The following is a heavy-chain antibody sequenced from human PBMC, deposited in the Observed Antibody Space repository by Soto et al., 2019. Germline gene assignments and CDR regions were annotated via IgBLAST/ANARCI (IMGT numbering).Heavy chain of an antibody. CDR2: INQDGSER. D-gene: IGHD2-15*01. CDR3: ARGDIVVVVAAGGMDV. Sequence: GGSLRLACVASGFTFSNYWMTWVRQAPGKGLEWVANINQDGSERTHVDSVKGRFTVSRDNAKNSLYLEMNRLRAEDTAVYYCARGDIVVVVAAGGMDVWGQGTTVTVSS. J-gene: IGHJ6*02. CDR1: GFTFSNYW. V-gene: IGHV3-7*01.